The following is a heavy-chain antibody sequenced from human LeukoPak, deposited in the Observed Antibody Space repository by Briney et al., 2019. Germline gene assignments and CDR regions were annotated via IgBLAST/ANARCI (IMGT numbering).Heavy chain of an antibody. CDR2: MNPNSGNT. J-gene: IGHJ5*02. Sequence: GASVKVSCKASGYTFTSYDINWVRQATGQGLGWMGWMNPNSGNTGYAQKFQGRVTMTRNTSISTAYMELSSLRSEDTAVYYCARHIVVVVATTPKLDNWFDPWGQGTLVTVSS. CDR1: GYTFTSYD. V-gene: IGHV1-8*01. D-gene: IGHD2-15*01. CDR3: ARHIVVVVATTPKLDNWFDP.